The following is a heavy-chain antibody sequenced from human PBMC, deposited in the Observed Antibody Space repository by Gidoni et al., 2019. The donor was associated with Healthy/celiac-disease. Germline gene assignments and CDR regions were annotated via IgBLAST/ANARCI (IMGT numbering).Heavy chain of an antibody. CDR1: GGSFSGYS. Sequence: QVQLQQWGAGLLKPSETLSLTCAVYGGSFSGYSWSWIRQPPGTGLEWIGEINHSGSTNYNPSLKSRVTIAVDTSKNQFSLKLSSVTAADTAVYYCARGSGYTLDPRYLNYYCDYWGQGTLVTVSS. CDR2: INHSGST. J-gene: IGHJ4*02. V-gene: IGHV4-34*01. CDR3: ARGSGYTLDPRYLNYYCDY. D-gene: IGHD3-9*01.